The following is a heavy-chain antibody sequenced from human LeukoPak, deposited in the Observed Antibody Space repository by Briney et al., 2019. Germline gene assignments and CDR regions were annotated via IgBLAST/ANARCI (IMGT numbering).Heavy chain of an antibody. CDR3: ARVGVDYSGNIIKYYFDY. V-gene: IGHV1-18*01. CDR2: ISAYNGNT. D-gene: IGHD4-23*01. CDR1: GYTFTSYG. Sequence: ASVKVSCKASGYTFTSYGLSWVRQAPGQGLQWMGWISAYNGNTNYAQKLQGRVTMTTDTSTSTAYMELRSLRSDDTAVYYCARVGVDYSGNIIKYYFDYWGQGTLVTVSS. J-gene: IGHJ4*02.